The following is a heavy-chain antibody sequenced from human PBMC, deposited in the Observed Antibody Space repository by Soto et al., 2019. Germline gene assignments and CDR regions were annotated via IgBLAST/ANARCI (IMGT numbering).Heavy chain of an antibody. D-gene: IGHD3-16*01. Sequence: SVKVSCKASGGTFSSYAISWVRQAPGQGLEWMGGIIPIFGTANYAQKFQGRVTITADESTSTAYMELSSLRSEDTAVYYCARGLFADRYYYFSGMDVWGQGTTVTVSS. V-gene: IGHV1-69*13. J-gene: IGHJ6*02. CDR2: IIPIFGTA. CDR3: ARGLFADRYYYFSGMDV. CDR1: GGTFSSYA.